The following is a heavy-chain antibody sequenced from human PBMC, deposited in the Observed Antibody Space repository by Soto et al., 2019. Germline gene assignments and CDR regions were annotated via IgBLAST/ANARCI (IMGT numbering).Heavy chain of an antibody. J-gene: IGHJ4*02. V-gene: IGHV3-15*07. Sequence: SVSNAWMKWVRQAPGKGLEWVGRIKSKTDGGTTDYAAPVKGRFTISRDDSKNTLYLQMNSLKTEDTAVYYCTTVGAIRYYFDYWGQGTLVTVSS. D-gene: IGHD1-26*01. CDR1: SVSNAW. CDR2: IKSKTDGGTT. CDR3: TTVGAIRYYFDY.